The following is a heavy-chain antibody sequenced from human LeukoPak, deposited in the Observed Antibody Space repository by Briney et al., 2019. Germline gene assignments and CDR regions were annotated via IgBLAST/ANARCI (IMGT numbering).Heavy chain of an antibody. J-gene: IGHJ3*01. CDR2: IYYGRST. V-gene: IGHV4-59*08. Sequence: PSETLSLTCTVSGGSISSYYWSWIRQPPGKGLEWVGYIYYGRSTNYDPSLKSRVSISLDTSKNQFSLKLNSVTAADTAVYYCARPTGHCSDGSCYPNAYDVWGQGTLVTVSS. CDR1: GGSISSYY. CDR3: ARPTGHCSDGSCYPNAYDV. D-gene: IGHD2-15*01.